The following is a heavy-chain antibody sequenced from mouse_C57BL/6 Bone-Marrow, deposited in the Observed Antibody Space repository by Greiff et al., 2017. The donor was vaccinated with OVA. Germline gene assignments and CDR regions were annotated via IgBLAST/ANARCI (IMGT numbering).Heavy chain of an antibody. J-gene: IGHJ4*01. D-gene: IGHD4-1*01. V-gene: IGHV5-17*01. Sequence: EVKLVESGGGLVKPGGSLKLSCAASGFTFSDYGMHWVRQAPEKGLEWVAYISSGSSTIYYADTVKGRFTLSRDTATNTLFLQMTSLRSEDTAMYYCAREGANWVYAMDYWGQGTSVTVSS. CDR3: AREGANWVYAMDY. CDR2: ISSGSSTI. CDR1: GFTFSDYG.